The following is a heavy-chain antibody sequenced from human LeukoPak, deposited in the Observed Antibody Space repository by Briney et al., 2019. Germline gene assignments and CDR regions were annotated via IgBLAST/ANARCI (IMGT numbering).Heavy chain of an antibody. CDR3: ARDTSRGFDT. J-gene: IGHJ4*02. V-gene: IGHV3-7*01. CDR1: GFTFSRYW. D-gene: IGHD5-24*01. Sequence: GGSLRLSCAPSGFTFSRYWMTWVRQTPGKGLEWVASIKDDGRQKYYVDSVKGRFTVSRDNAKNSAYLQMDSLRAEDTALYYCARDTSRGFDTWGQGTLVTVSS. CDR2: IKDDGRQK.